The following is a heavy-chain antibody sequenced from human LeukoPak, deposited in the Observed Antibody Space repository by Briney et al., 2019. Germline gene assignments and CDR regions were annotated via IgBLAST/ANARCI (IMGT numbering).Heavy chain of an antibody. CDR1: GGSISSYY. D-gene: IGHD2-2*01. V-gene: IGHV4-59*01. J-gene: IGHJ4*02. Sequence: SETLSLTCTVSGGSISSYYWSWIRQPPGKGLEWIGYIYYSGSTNYNPSLKSRVTISVDTSKNQFSLKLSSVTAADTAVYYCARAEDIVVVPAAADYWGQGTLVTVSS. CDR3: ARAEDIVVVPAAADY. CDR2: IYYSGST.